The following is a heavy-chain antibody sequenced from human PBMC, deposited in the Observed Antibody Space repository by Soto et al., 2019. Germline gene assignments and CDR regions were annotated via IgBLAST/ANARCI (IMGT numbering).Heavy chain of an antibody. V-gene: IGHV4-4*02. Sequence: QVQLQESGPGVVKPSGTLSLTCAVSGGSVSSDYWWSWVRLPPGKGLEWIGEIYHSGRTNYNPSLKSRVTISLDKSKNQLSLILNSVTAADTAVYYCARDPPSYGRNVDYWGQGTLVTVSS. J-gene: IGHJ4*02. D-gene: IGHD1-26*01. CDR1: GGSVSSDYW. CDR2: IYHSGRT. CDR3: ARDPPSYGRNVDY.